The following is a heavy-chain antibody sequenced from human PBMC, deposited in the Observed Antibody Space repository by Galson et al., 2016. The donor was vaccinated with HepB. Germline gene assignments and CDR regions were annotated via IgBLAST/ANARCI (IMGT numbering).Heavy chain of an antibody. Sequence: SLRLSCAASGFTFDSYAMYWVRQTPGKGLEWMAVISHDGNNKYYADSVKSRFTISRDNSRNTVYLQMNILSDEDTAVYFCAKCTQSQGKTMSWGGLIPHFNDPFDMWGQGTMVTVSS. CDR1: GFTFDSYA. J-gene: IGHJ3*02. V-gene: IGHV3-30*04. D-gene: IGHD3-16*02. CDR3: AKCTQSQGKTMSWGGLIPHFNDPFDM. CDR2: ISHDGNNK.